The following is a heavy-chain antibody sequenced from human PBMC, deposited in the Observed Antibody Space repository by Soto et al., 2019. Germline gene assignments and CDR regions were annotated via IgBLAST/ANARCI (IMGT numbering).Heavy chain of an antibody. CDR2: IYTSGST. V-gene: IGHV4-4*07. D-gene: IGHD3-10*01. CDR3: ARDLKFGQADY. Sequence: SETLSLTCPVSGGSISSYYWSWIRQPSGKGLEWIGRIYTSGSTNYNPSLKSRVTMSVDTSKNQFSLKLSSVTAADTAVYYCARDLKFGQADYWGQGTQVTVAS. J-gene: IGHJ4*02. CDR1: GGSISSYY.